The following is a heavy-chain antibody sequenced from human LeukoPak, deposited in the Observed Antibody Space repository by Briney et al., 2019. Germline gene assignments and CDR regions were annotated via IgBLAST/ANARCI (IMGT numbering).Heavy chain of an antibody. Sequence: GGSLRLSCAASGFTFSSYGMHWVRQAPGKGLEWAAVIWYDGSNKYYADSVKGRFTISRDNSKNTLYLQMNSLRAEDTAVYYCARGRWTDVARGSYYFDYWGQGTLVSVSS. J-gene: IGHJ4*02. CDR1: GFTFSSYG. V-gene: IGHV3-33*01. CDR3: ARGRWTDVARGSYYFDY. CDR2: IWYDGSNK. D-gene: IGHD3-10*01.